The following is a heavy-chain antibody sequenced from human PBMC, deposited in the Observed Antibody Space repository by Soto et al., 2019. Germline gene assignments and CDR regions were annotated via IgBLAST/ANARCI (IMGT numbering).Heavy chain of an antibody. J-gene: IGHJ4*02. Sequence: ASVKVCCKASGYTFDDYAMHWVRQATGQGLEWMGWMNAGCGNTEYAQKFQGRVTMTRNTSISTAYMELSSLRSEDTAVYYCARGGPLAVAGNGWGQGTLVTVSS. V-gene: IGHV1-8*02. D-gene: IGHD6-19*01. CDR1: GYTFDDYA. CDR2: MNAGCGNT. CDR3: ARGGPLAVAGNG.